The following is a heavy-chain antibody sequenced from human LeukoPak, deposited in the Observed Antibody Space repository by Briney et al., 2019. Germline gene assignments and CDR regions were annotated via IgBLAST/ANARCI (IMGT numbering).Heavy chain of an antibody. CDR2: VNLQGST. CDR1: GGSITNTNY. CDR3: AREGGPYRPLDY. Sequence: PSETLSLTCGASGGSITNTNYWTWVRQPPGKGLEWIGEVNLQGSTNYNPSLMGRVAIAVDTSENHISLQLTSVTDADTAVYYCAREGGPYRPLDYSGQGTLVTVSS. V-gene: IGHV4-4*02. J-gene: IGHJ4*02.